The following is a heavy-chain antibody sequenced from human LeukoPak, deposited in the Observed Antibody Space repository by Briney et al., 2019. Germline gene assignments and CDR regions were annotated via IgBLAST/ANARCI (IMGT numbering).Heavy chain of an antibody. CDR1: GYTFTKFG. V-gene: IGHV1-18*01. CDR3: ARDYEPTTGKNYFDP. Sequence: ASVKVSCKTSGYTFTKFGISWVRQAPGQGLEWMGWIGPYNGDTSCTQNFQGRVTMTADTSTNTVHMDLRSLTSDDTAVYYCARDYEPTTGKNYFDPWGQGTLVTVSS. J-gene: IGHJ5*02. CDR2: IGPYNGDT. D-gene: IGHD1-7*01.